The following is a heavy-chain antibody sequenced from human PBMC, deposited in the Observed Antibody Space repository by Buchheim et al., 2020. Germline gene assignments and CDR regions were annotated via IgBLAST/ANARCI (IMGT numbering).Heavy chain of an antibody. Sequence: QVQLQESGPGLVKPSETLSLTCTVSGGSVSSGSYYWSWIRQPPGKGLEWIGYIYYSGSTNYNPSLKSRVTISVDTSKNQFSLKLSSVTAADTAVYYCASSSSWYVSSGRTRVYYFDYWGQGTL. CDR2: IYYSGST. D-gene: IGHD6-13*01. CDR1: GGSVSSGSYY. CDR3: ASSSSWYVSSGRTRVYYFDY. V-gene: IGHV4-61*01. J-gene: IGHJ4*02.